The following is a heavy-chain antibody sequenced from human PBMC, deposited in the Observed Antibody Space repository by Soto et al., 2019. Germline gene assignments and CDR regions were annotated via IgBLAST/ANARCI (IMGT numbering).Heavy chain of an antibody. CDR3: ARAKLVRTTGIFDY. J-gene: IGHJ4*02. Sequence: QVQLVESGGTVVQPGMSLRLSCAASGFSFSTYTMHWVRQAPGKGLEWVAVMSSDGSKNYYADSVKGRFTISRDNSKNTLYLHMNSLRADDTAVYYCARAKLVRTTGIFDYWGQGTLVTVSS. D-gene: IGHD1-26*01. CDR1: GFSFSTYT. CDR2: MSSDGSKN. V-gene: IGHV3-30-3*01.